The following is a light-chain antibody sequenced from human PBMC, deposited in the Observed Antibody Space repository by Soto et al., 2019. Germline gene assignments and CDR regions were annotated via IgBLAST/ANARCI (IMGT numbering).Light chain of an antibody. CDR3: SSYVGSTNTYV. CDR1: SSDVGGYNY. CDR2: EVT. V-gene: IGLV2-8*01. J-gene: IGLJ1*01. Sequence: QSALTQPPSASGSPGQSVTISCTGTSSDVGGYNYVSWYQQHPGKAPKLMIYEVTKRPSGVPDRFSGSKSGNPASLTVSGLQAEDEADYYCSSYVGSTNTYVFGTGTKLTVL.